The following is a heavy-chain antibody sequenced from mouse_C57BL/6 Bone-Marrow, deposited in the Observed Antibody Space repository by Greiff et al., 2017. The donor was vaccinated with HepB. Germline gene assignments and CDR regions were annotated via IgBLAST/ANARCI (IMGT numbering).Heavy chain of an antibody. CDR3: ARWGYYYGSSYGYARDY. J-gene: IGHJ4*01. V-gene: IGHV3-8*01. CDR2: ISYSGST. D-gene: IGHD1-1*01. CDR1: GYSITSDY. Sequence: VQLKESGPGLAKPSQTLSLTCSVTGYSITSDYWNWIRKFPGNKLEYMGYISYSGSTYYNPSLKSRISITRDTSKNQYYMQLNSVTTEDTATYYCARWGYYYGSSYGYARDYWGQGTAVTVSA.